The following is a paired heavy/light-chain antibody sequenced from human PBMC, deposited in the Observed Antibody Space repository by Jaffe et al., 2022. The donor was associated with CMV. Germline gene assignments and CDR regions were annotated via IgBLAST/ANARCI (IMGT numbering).Light chain of an antibody. J-gene: IGKJ1*01. V-gene: IGKV1-39*01. Sequence: DIQMTQSPSSLSASVGDRVTITCRASQNIGSYLNWYQQKPGKAPNLLIYAASSLQGGVPSRFGGSGSGTDFTLTISSLQPEDFATYYCQQSYSTPPVTFGLGTKVEIK. CDR1: QNIGSY. CDR3: QQSYSTPPVT. CDR2: AAS.
Heavy chain of an antibody. CDR2: INHSGST. V-gene: IGHV4-34*01. CDR3: ARGGVDYGDSGPNSVHYYMDV. CDR1: GGSFSGFY. D-gene: IGHD4-17*01. J-gene: IGHJ6*03. Sequence: QVQLQQWGAGLLKPSETLSLTCGVYGGSFSGFYWSWIRQPPGKGLEWIGEINHSGSTNYNPSLKSRVSISVDTSKNQFSMNLTSVTAADTGVYYCARGGVDYGDSGPNSVHYYMDVWGKGTTVTVSS.